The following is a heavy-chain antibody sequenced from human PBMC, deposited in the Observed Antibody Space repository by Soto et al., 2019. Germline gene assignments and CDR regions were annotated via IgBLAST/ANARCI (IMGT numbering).Heavy chain of an antibody. J-gene: IGHJ6*02. CDR1: GFTFSSYA. D-gene: IGHD3-22*01. Sequence: QVQLVESGGGVVQPGRSLRLSCAASGFTFSSYAMHWVRQAPGKGLEWVAVISYDGSNKYYADSVKGRFTISRDNSKNPLYLQMNSLRAEDTAVYYCAGAYYYDSSGYSYGMDVWGQGTTVTVSS. CDR3: AGAYYYDSSGYSYGMDV. V-gene: IGHV3-30-3*01. CDR2: ISYDGSNK.